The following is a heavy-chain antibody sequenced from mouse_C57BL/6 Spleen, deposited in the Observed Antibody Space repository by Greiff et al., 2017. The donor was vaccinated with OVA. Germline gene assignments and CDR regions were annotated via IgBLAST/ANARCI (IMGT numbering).Heavy chain of an antibody. CDR1: GFTFSSYA. V-gene: IGHV5-4*01. CDR3: ARDNSNYDY. CDR2: ISDGGSYT. J-gene: IGHJ2*01. D-gene: IGHD2-5*01. Sequence: EVQLQESGGGLVKPGGSLKLSCAASGFTFSSYAMSWVRQTPEKRLEWVATISDGGSYTYYPDNVKGRFTISRDNAKNNLYLQMSHLKSEDTAMYYCARDNSNYDYWGQGTTLTVSS.